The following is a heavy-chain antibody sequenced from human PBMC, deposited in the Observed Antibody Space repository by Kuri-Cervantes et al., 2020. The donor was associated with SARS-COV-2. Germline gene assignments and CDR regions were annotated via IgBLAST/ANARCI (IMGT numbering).Heavy chain of an antibody. CDR1: GGSFSGYY. D-gene: IGHD3-3*01. Sequence: GSLRLSCAVYGGSFSGYYWSWIRQPPGKGLEWIGEINHSGSTNYNPSLKSRVTISVYTSKNQFSLKLSSVTAADTAVYYCARYGVYYYYYYMDVWGKGTTVTVSS. CDR2: INHSGST. V-gene: IGHV4-34*01. CDR3: ARYGVYYYYYYMDV. J-gene: IGHJ6*03.